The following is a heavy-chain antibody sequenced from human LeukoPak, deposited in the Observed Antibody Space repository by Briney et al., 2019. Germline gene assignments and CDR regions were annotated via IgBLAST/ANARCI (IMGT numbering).Heavy chain of an antibody. V-gene: IGHV3-9*01. CDR1: GFSFDDYA. CDR2: INWNSGSI. CDR3: AKGIYTGYYFDY. Sequence: GGSLRLSCVASGFSFDDYAMHWVRHAPGKGLEWVSGINWNSGSIGYADSVKGRFTISRDNSKNTLYLQMNSLRAEDTAVYYCAKGIYTGYYFDYWGQGTLVTVSS. J-gene: IGHJ4*02. D-gene: IGHD3-16*01.